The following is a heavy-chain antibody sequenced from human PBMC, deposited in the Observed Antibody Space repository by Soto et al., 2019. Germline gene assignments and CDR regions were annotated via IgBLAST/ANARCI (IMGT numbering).Heavy chain of an antibody. CDR1: GGSFSGYY. D-gene: IGHD4-17*01. CDR2: INHSGST. V-gene: IGHV4-34*01. J-gene: IGHJ5*02. CDR3: AREDLRPKNCFDP. Sequence: SETLSLTCAVYGGSFSGYYWSWLRQPPGKGLEWIGEINHSGSTNYNPSLKSRVTISVDTSKNQFSLKLSSVTAADTAVYYCAREDLRPKNCFDPWGQGTLVTVSS.